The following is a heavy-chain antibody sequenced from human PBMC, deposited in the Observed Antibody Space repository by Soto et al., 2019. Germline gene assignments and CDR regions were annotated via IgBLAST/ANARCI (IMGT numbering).Heavy chain of an antibody. CDR1: GYTFTSYG. J-gene: IGHJ5*02. D-gene: IGHD2-2*01. Sequence: QVQLVQSGAEVKKPGASVKVSCKASGYTFTSYGISWVRQAPGQGLEWMGWISAYNGNTNYAQKLQGRVTMTTDTSRSTAYMELRSLRSDDTAVYYCARDTRLGPAAMPGWFDPWGQGTLVTVSS. CDR2: ISAYNGNT. V-gene: IGHV1-18*01. CDR3: ARDTRLGPAAMPGWFDP.